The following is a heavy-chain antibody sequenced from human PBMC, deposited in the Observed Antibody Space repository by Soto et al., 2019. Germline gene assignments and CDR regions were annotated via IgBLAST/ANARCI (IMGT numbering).Heavy chain of an antibody. J-gene: IGHJ4*02. CDR1: GFTFSDHY. D-gene: IGHD1-26*01. CDR2: IRNRANRHTT. CDR3: ATLERIVGGTWDY. Sequence: EVQLVESGGGLVQPGGSLRLSCAASGFTFSDHYMDLVRQSPGKGLERVGRIRNRANRHTTVYAASVKGRFTISRDDSKNSVFLEMNSLKTEDTAVYYCATLERIVGGTWDYWGQGTLVTVSS. V-gene: IGHV3-72*01.